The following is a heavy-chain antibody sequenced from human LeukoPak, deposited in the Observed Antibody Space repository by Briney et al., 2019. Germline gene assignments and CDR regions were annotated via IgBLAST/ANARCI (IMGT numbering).Heavy chain of an antibody. D-gene: IGHD6-19*01. CDR3: AREAYSSGWSHGAFDI. V-gene: IGHV3-66*01. CDR2: IYSGGST. Sequence: GGSLRLSCAASGFTVSSNYMSWVRQAPGKGLEWVSVIYSGGSTYYADSVKGRFTISRDNSKNTLYLQMNSLRAEDTAVYYCAREAYSSGWSHGAFDIWGQGTMVTVSS. J-gene: IGHJ3*02. CDR1: GFTVSSNY.